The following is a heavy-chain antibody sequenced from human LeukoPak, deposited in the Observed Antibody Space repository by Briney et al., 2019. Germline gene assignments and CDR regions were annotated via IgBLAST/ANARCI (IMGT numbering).Heavy chain of an antibody. J-gene: IGHJ6*02. D-gene: IGHD2-21*02. CDR2: INHSGST. Sequence: SETLSLTCAVYGGSFSGYYWSWIRQPPGKGLEWIGEINHSGSTNYNPSLKSRVTISVDTSKNQFSLKLSSVTAADTAVYNCAGVVTAIYYYYYYGMDVWGQGTTVTVSS. V-gene: IGHV4-34*01. CDR1: GGSFSGYY. CDR3: AGVVTAIYYYYYYGMDV.